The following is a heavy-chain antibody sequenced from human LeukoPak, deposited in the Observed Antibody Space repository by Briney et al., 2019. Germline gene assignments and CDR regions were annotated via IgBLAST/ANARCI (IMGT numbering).Heavy chain of an antibody. CDR3: ARQRLGEISLTAFDI. D-gene: IGHD3-16*02. Sequence: PSETLSLTCTVSGGSISSNYWNWIRQPPGKGLECIGYIYSSGSTNYNPSLKSRVTMSVDTSKNQFSLKLMSVTAADTAVYYCARQRLGEISLTAFDIWGRGTMVTVSS. J-gene: IGHJ3*02. CDR2: IYSSGST. CDR1: GGSISSNY. V-gene: IGHV4-4*09.